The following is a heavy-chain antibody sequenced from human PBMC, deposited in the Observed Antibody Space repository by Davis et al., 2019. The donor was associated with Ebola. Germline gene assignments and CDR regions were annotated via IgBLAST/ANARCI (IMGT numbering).Heavy chain of an antibody. CDR2: ISRTGSI. V-gene: IGHV3-11*01. CDR3: ARGVLS. J-gene: IGHJ1*01. Sequence: GESLKISCAASGFTFSDYNMNWFRQAPGRGLECVSYISRTGSIFYADSVKGRFAISRDNAKNSLYLHMTSLRAEDTAVYFCARGVLSWGQGTLVTVSS. D-gene: IGHD3-10*02. CDR1: GFTFSDYN.